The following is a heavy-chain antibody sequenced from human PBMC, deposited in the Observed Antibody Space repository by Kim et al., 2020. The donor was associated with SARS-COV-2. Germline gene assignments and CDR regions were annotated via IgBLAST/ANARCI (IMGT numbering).Heavy chain of an antibody. V-gene: IGHV3-21*01. CDR3: ARDLHLGYSSSSTYLDY. Sequence: GGSLRLSCAASGFTFSSYSMNWVRQAPGKGLEWVSSISSSSSYIYYADSVKGRFTISRDNAKNSLYLQMNSLRAEDTAVYYCARDLHLGYSSSSTYLDYWGQGTLVTVSS. CDR1: GFTFSSYS. J-gene: IGHJ4*02. D-gene: IGHD6-6*01. CDR2: ISSSSSYI.